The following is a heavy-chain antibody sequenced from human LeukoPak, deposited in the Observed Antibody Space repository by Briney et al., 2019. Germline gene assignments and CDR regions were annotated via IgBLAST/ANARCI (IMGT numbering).Heavy chain of an antibody. V-gene: IGHV3-23*01. CDR1: GFTFSTYG. Sequence: PGGSLRLSCAVSGFTFSTYGMTWVRQAPGKGLEWVSSITSISSASFYADSVKGRFTISRDNSRDTLYLQMNSLRAGDTAIYYCVKDRPNYYGSNGHYYRQNGDYWGQGTLVAVSS. D-gene: IGHD3-22*01. CDR3: VKDRPNYYGSNGHYYRQNGDY. J-gene: IGHJ4*02. CDR2: ITSISSAS.